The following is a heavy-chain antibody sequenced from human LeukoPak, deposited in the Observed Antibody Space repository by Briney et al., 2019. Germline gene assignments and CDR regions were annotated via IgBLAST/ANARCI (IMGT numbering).Heavy chain of an antibody. CDR1: GLTFSSHW. CDR2: ITNDGSST. J-gene: IGHJ4*02. V-gene: IGHV3-74*01. CDR3: AKAPQRLLPMYYFDY. Sequence: GGSLRLSCAASGLTFSSHWMHWVRQAPGKGLVWVSRITNDGSSTTYADSVKGRFTISRDNSKNTLYLQMNSLRAEDTAVYYCAKAPQRLLPMYYFDYWGQGTLVTVSS. D-gene: IGHD2-15*01.